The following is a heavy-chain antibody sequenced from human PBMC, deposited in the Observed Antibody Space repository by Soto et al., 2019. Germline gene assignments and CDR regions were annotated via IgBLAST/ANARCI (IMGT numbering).Heavy chain of an antibody. D-gene: IGHD2-15*01. CDR1: GGSISSYY. V-gene: IGHV4-59*01. CDR2: IYYSGST. J-gene: IGHJ6*02. Sequence: SETLSLTCTVYGGSISSYYWSWIRQPPGKGLEWIGDIYYSGSTNYNPSLKSRVTISVDTSKNQFSLKLISVTAADTSVYYCSTQVVVASSPVGRYYSYYGMDVWGQGTTVTVSS. CDR3: STQVVVASSPVGRYYSYYGMDV.